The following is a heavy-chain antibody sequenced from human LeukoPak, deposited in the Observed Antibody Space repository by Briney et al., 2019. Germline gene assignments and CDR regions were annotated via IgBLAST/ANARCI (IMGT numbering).Heavy chain of an antibody. CDR2: ISGSGGTT. CDR3: AKHYCSSATCYRWYYYYMDV. D-gene: IGHD2-2*02. CDR1: GFTFYSHA. V-gene: IGHV3-23*01. J-gene: IGHJ6*03. Sequence: GGSLRLSCAASGFTFYSHAMSWVRQAPGKGLEWVSAISGSGGTTYYADSVKGRFTISRDNSKNTLYLQMNSLRAEDTAVYYCAKHYCSSATCYRWYYYYMDVWGKGTTVTVSS.